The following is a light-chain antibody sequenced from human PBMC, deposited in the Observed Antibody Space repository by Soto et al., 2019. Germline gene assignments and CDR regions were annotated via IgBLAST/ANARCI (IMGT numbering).Light chain of an antibody. CDR2: GAS. CDR1: QSVSSNY. CDR3: QHSSPYT. V-gene: IGKV3-20*01. J-gene: IGKJ2*01. Sequence: EIVLTQSPGTLSLSPGERATLSCRVSQSVSSNYLAWYQQKPGQAPRLLIYGASSRATGIPDRFSGSGSGTDFTLTISRLEPEDFAVYYCQHSSPYTFGQGTKLEI.